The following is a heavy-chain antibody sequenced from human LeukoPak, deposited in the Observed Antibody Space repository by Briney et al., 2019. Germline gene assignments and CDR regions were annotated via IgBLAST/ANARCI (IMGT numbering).Heavy chain of an antibody. D-gene: IGHD6-13*01. J-gene: IGHJ4*02. V-gene: IGHV4-39*02. CDR1: GGSISSTTYY. CDR3: SGERAGTIVDY. CDR2: IYHTGGT. Sequence: SETLSLTCTVSGGSISSTTYYWGWIRQPPGKGLEWIGSIYHTGGTYDTPSLKSRVTISIDTSKNQFSLSLTSVTAADAAVYFCSGERAGTIVDYWGQGTLVTVSS.